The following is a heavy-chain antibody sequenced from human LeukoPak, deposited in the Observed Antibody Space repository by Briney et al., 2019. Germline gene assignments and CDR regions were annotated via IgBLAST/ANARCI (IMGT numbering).Heavy chain of an antibody. CDR3: AKVARNSSWPYFEH. V-gene: IGHV3-43*01. Sequence: GGSLRLSCAASGFTLDDNSIYWVRQPPGKGVEWVSFISWNGAATYYADSVRGRFTVSRDNSRKSTFMEMNSLITEDSAMYYCAKVARNSSWPYFEHWGQGTLVTVSS. CDR1: GFTLDDNS. D-gene: IGHD3-9*01. J-gene: IGHJ1*01. CDR2: ISWNGAAT.